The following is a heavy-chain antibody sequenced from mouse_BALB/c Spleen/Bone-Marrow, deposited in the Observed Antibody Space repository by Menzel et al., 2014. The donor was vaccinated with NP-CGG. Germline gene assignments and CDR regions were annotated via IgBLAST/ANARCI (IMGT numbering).Heavy chain of an antibody. CDR3: GRDMGEILFDS. V-gene: IGHV7-3*02. CDR2: ISNKAYGYTT. CDR1: GFTFTDYY. D-gene: IGHD4-1*01. J-gene: IGHJ2*01. Sequence: DVMLVESGGGLVQPGGSLILSCATSGFTFTDYYMNWVRQPPGRALEWLGFISNKAYGYTTEYSASVKGRFTISRANSQSILHHQRNSLRAEDSATYYCGRDMGEILFDSWGQGTTLTVSS.